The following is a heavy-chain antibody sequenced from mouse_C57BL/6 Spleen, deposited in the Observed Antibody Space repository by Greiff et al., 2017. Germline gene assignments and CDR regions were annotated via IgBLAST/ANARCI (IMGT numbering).Heavy chain of an antibody. CDR1: GFNIKDYY. J-gene: IGHJ1*03. Sequence: EVQLQQSGAELVKPGASVKLSCTASGFNIKDYYMHWVKQRTEQGLEWIGRIDPEDGETKYAPKFQGKATITADTSSNTAYLQISSLTSEDTAVYYCARGYYGHRGYFDVWGTGTTVTVSS. V-gene: IGHV14-2*01. D-gene: IGHD2-1*01. CDR3: ARGYYGHRGYFDV. CDR2: IDPEDGET.